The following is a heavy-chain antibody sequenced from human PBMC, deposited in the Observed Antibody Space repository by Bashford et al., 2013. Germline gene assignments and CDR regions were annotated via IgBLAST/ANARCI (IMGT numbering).Heavy chain of an antibody. CDR3: AHGASCSSTSCYYSVSYSSSWSFDY. CDR1: GFSLSTSGVG. D-gene: IGHD2-2*01. J-gene: IGHJ4*02. Sequence: SGPTLVKPTQTLTLTCTFSGFSLSTSGVGVGWIRQPPGKALEWLALIYWDDDKRYSPSLKSRLTITKDTSKNQVVLTMTNMDPVDTATYYCAHGASCSSTSCYYSVSYSSSWSFDYWGARGTLGSPSPQ. CDR2: IYWDDDK. V-gene: IGHV2-5*02.